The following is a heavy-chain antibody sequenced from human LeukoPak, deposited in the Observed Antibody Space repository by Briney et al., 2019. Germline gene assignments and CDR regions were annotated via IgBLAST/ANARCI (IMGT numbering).Heavy chain of an antibody. J-gene: IGHJ4*02. V-gene: IGHV3-7*01. CDR3: ARGFDY. CDR1: GFTFSTYW. Sequence: PGGSLRLSCAAFGFTFSTYWMSWVRQAPGKGLEWVANIKQDGSEKYYVDSVKGRFTISRDNAKNSLYLQMNSLRAEDTAVYYCARGFDYWGQGTLVTVSS. CDR2: IKQDGSEK.